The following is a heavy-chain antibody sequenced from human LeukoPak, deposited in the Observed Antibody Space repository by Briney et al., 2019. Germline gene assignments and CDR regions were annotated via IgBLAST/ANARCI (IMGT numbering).Heavy chain of an antibody. CDR2: MNHNGNVN. J-gene: IGHJ6*02. V-gene: IGHV3-7*03. CDR1: GFTFSSYW. Sequence: GGSLRLSCAASGFTFSSYWMNWARQAPGKGLEWVASMNHNGNVNYYVDSVKGRFTISRDNAKNSLYLQMSNLRAEDTAVYFCARGGGLDVWGQGAAVTVSS. D-gene: IGHD3-16*01. CDR3: ARGGGLDV.